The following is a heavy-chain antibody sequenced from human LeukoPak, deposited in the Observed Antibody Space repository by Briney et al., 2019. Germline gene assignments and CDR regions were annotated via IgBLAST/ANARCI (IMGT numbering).Heavy chain of an antibody. J-gene: IGHJ4*02. D-gene: IGHD2-15*01. Sequence: SETLSLTCAVSGGSISSGGYSWNWIRQPPGKGLEWIGYIYHSGSTYYNPSLKSRVTISVDRSKNQFSLKLRSVTAADTAVYFCAREGGRGAVNYWGQGTLVTVSS. CDR1: GGSISSGGYS. CDR3: AREGGRGAVNY. CDR2: IYHSGST. V-gene: IGHV4-30-2*01.